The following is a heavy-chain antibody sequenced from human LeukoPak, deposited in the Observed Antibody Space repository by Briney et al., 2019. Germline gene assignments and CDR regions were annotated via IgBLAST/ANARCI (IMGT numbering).Heavy chain of an antibody. CDR1: GYTFTSYG. V-gene: IGHV1-18*01. Sequence: ASVKVSCKASGYTFTSYGISWVRQAPGQGLEWMGWISAYNGNTNYAQKLQGRVTMTTDTSTSTAYMELRSLRSDDTAVYYCARVQYDFWSGSTYYFDYWGQGTLVTVSS. CDR2: ISAYNGNT. CDR3: ARVQYDFWSGSTYYFDY. D-gene: IGHD3-3*01. J-gene: IGHJ4*02.